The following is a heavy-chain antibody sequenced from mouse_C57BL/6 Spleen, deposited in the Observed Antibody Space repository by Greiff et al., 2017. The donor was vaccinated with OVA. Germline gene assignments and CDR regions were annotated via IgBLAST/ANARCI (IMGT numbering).Heavy chain of an antibody. CDR2: IYPGSGST. D-gene: IGHD1-3*01. V-gene: IGHV1-55*01. J-gene: IGHJ1*03. CDR1: GYTFTSYW. Sequence: QVQLQQPGAELVKPGASVKMSCKASGYTFTSYWITWVKQRPGQGLAWIGDIYPGSGSTNYNEKFKSKATLTVDTSSSTSYMQLSSLTSEDSAVYYCARWGAEVYDWYFGVWGTATTVTVYS. CDR3: ARWGAEVYDWYFGV.